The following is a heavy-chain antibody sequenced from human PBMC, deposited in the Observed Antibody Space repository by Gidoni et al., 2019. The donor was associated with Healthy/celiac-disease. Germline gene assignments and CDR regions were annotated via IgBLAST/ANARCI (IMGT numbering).Heavy chain of an antibody. CDR3: ARVLWFGELLGAFAI. J-gene: IGHJ3*02. CDR2: IYYSGST. V-gene: IGHV4-59*01. D-gene: IGHD3-10*01. CDR1: GGSISSYY. Sequence: QVQLQESGPGLGKPSETLSLNGTVSGGSISSYYGSWIRQPPGKGLEWIGYIYYSGSTNCNPSLKSRVTISVDTSKNQFSLKLSSVTAADTAVYYCARVLWFGELLGAFAIWGQGTMVTVSS.